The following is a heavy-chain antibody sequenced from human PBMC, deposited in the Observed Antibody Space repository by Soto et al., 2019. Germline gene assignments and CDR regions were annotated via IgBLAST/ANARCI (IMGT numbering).Heavy chain of an antibody. Sequence: ASVKVSCKASGYTFTSYGISWVRQAPGQGLEWMGWISAYNGNTNYAQKLQGRVTMTTDTSTSTAYVELRSLRSDDTAVYYCVALLTGTTGYFDYWGQGTLVTVSS. CDR1: GYTFTSYG. CDR2: ISAYNGNT. J-gene: IGHJ4*02. CDR3: VALLTGTTGYFDY. D-gene: IGHD1-7*01. V-gene: IGHV1-18*01.